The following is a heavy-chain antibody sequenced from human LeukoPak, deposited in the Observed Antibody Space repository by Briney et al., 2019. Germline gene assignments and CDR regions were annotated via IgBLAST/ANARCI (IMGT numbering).Heavy chain of an antibody. CDR3: ARDLPFDI. CDR1: DAFINTYC. Sequence: KPSETLSLTCTVSDAFINTYCWSWIRQPPGKELEWIAYIHYSGGTNSNPSLKSRVTISIDTSKSQFSLKLSSVTAADTAVYYCARDLPFDIWGQGTMVTVSS. J-gene: IGHJ3*02. V-gene: IGHV4-4*08. CDR2: IHYSGGT.